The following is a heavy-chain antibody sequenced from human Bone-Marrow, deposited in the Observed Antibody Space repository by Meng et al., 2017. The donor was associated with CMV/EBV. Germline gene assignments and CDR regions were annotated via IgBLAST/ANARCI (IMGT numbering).Heavy chain of an antibody. V-gene: IGHV4-59*01. CDR2: IYYSGTT. Sequence: GSLRLSCTVSGGSIGSYYWSWIRQPPGKGLEWIGYIYYSGTTSYNPSLKSRVTISVDTSKNQFSLQLSSVTAADTAVYYCARERRHFYGMDVWGQGTTVTVSS. CDR3: ARERRHFYGMDV. J-gene: IGHJ6*02. CDR1: GGSIGSYY.